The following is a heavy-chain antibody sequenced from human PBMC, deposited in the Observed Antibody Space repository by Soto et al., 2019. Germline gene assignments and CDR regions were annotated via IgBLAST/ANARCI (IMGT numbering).Heavy chain of an antibody. CDR2: VGTRGRTI. J-gene: IGHJ6*02. Sequence: EVQLVESGGGLVQAGGSLRLFCAASGFTFSNYEMNWVRQIPGKGLEWVSYVGTRGRTIYYADSVKGRFTTSRDNAKNSLYLQMNSLRAEDTAVYYCARDPAIYSGKFDYGLDVWGRGTTVTVSS. V-gene: IGHV3-48*03. D-gene: IGHD4-4*01. CDR1: GFTFSNYE. CDR3: ARDPAIYSGKFDYGLDV.